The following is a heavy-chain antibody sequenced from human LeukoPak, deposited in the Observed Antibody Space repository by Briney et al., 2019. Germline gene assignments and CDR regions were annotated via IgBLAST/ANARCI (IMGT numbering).Heavy chain of an antibody. J-gene: IGHJ4*02. CDR2: IYPGDSDT. CDR1: GYSFTSYW. V-gene: IGHV5-51*01. CDR3: MRSYYDSSGYSHYDY. D-gene: IGHD3-22*01. Sequence: GESLKISCKGSGYSFTSYWIGWVRQMPGKGLEWMGIIYPGDSDTRSSPSFQGQVTISADKSISTAYLQWSSLKASDTAMYYCMRSYYDSSGYSHYDYWGQGTLVTVSS.